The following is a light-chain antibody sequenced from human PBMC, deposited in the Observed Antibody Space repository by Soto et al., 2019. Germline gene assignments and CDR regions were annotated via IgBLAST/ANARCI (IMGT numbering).Light chain of an antibody. V-gene: IGKV3-20*01. Sequence: VVLTQSPGTLSLSPWERATLSCRASQSVSSSDLAWYQQKPGQAPTLLIYGASSRATGIPDRFRGSGSGTDFTLTISRLEPEDFAVYYCQPYGRSPPVKFGQGT. CDR2: GAS. CDR1: QSVSSSD. CDR3: QPYGRSPPVK. J-gene: IGKJ1*01.